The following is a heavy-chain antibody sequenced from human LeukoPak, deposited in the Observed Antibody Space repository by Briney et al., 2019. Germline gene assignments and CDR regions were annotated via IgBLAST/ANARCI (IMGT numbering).Heavy chain of an antibody. J-gene: IGHJ3*01. CDR1: GGTFSSYA. CDR2: IIPIFGTA. CDR3: AYSTLGYCSGGSCPFPNS. Sequence: GASVKVSCKASGGTFSSYAISWVRQAPGQGLEWMGGIIPIFGTANHAQKFQGRVTITTDESTSTAYMELSSLRSEDTAVYYCAYSTLGYCSGGSCPFPNSWGQGTMVTVSS. V-gene: IGHV1-69*05. D-gene: IGHD2-15*01.